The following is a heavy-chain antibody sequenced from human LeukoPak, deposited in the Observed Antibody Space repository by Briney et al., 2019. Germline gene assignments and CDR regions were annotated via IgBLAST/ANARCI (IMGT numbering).Heavy chain of an antibody. D-gene: IGHD6-13*01. V-gene: IGHV4-39*07. J-gene: IGHJ5*02. CDR2: IYYSGST. CDR1: GGSITSISYY. CDR3: AGVSRIAAAQNWFDP. Sequence: SETLSLTCTVSGGSITSISYYWGWIRQPPGTGLEWIGSIYYSGSTYYNPSLKSRVTISVDTSKDQFSLKLTSVTAADTAVYYCAGVSRIAAAQNWFDPWGQGTLVTVSS.